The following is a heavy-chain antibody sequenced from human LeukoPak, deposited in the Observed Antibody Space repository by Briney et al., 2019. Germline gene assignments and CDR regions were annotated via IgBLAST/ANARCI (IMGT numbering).Heavy chain of an antibody. J-gene: IGHJ3*02. CDR3: ARGPYSYDSSGAFDI. CDR2: ISSSGST. D-gene: IGHD3-22*01. V-gene: IGHV4-61*02. CDR1: GGSVNSGGYS. Sequence: PSETLSLTCVVSGGSVNSGGYSWSWIRQPAGKGLEWIGRISSSGSTNYNPSLKSRVTISVDTSKNQFSLKLSSVTAADTAVYFCARGPYSYDSSGAFDIWGQGTMVTVSS.